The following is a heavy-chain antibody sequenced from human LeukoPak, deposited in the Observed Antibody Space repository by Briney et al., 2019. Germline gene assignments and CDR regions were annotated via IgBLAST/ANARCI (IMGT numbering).Heavy chain of an antibody. V-gene: IGHV3-30*02. CDR2: IHYDGARS. Sequence: PGGSLRLSCEGSGFTFSNYWMGWVRQAPGKGLEWVAFIHYDGARSYYADSVKGRFTISRDNSRNTLYLQMNSLRPEDTAVYYCAKAIWVAATSSWFCLDYWGQGTLVTVSS. CDR3: AKAIWVAATSSWFCLDY. J-gene: IGHJ4*02. CDR1: GFTFSNYW. D-gene: IGHD3-10*01.